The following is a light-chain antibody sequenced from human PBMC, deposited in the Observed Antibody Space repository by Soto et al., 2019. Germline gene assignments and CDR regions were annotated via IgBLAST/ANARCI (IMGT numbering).Light chain of an antibody. J-gene: IGKJ4*01. CDR2: WAS. Sequence: DIVMTQPPDSLAVSLGERATINCKSSQSVLYSSNNKNYLAWYQQKPGQPPKLLIYWASTRESGVPDRFSGNGSGTDFTLTISSLQAEDVAVYYCQQYYSTPLTFGGGTKVEIK. CDR3: QQYYSTPLT. V-gene: IGKV4-1*01. CDR1: QSVLYSSNNKNY.